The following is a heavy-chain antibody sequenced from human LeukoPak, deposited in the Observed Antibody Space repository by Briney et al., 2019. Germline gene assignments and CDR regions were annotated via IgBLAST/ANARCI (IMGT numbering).Heavy chain of an antibody. CDR3: ATASYCSGGSCYSDYYYYYYMDV. D-gene: IGHD2-15*01. V-gene: IGHV3-53*01. CDR2: IYSGGST. CDR1: GFTVSSNF. Sequence: PGGSLRLSCAASGFTVSSNFMSWVRQAPGKGLEWVSAIYSGGSTYYADSVKGRFTISRDSSKNTLYLQMHSLRAEDTAVYYCATASYCSGGSCYSDYYYYYYMDVWGKGTTVTVSS. J-gene: IGHJ6*03.